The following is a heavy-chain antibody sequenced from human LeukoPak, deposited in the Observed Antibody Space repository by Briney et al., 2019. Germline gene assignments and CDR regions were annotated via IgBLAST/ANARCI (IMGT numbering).Heavy chain of an antibody. Sequence: PSETLSLTCTVSGGSISSSSYYWGWTRQPPGKGLEWIGSIYYSGSTYYNPSLKSRVTISVDTSKNQFSLKLSSVTAADTAVYYCARLWSGFNDAFDIWGQGTMVTVSS. J-gene: IGHJ3*02. CDR2: IYYSGST. D-gene: IGHD3-3*01. V-gene: IGHV4-39*01. CDR1: GGSISSSSYY. CDR3: ARLWSGFNDAFDI.